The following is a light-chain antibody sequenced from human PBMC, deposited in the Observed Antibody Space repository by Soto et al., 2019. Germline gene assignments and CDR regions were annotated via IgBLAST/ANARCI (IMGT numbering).Light chain of an antibody. CDR1: QNVSSNL. CDR3: QKYGNFWT. J-gene: IGKJ1*01. Sequence: TVLTQSPGTLSWSPGERATLSCRASQNVSSNLSVWYQQHPRQAPRLLIYGASSRATGIPDRFSGSASGTDFSLTIRRMEPDDSAVYYCQKYGNFWTFGQGTKVDIK. V-gene: IGKV3-20*01. CDR2: GAS.